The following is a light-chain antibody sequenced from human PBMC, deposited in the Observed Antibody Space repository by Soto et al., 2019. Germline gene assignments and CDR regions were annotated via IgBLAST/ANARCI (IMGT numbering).Light chain of an antibody. Sequence: DIQLTQSPSFLSASVGDRVTITCRASQGISRLLTWYQQKPGKAPKLLIYAASTLQSGGPSRFSGGGSGTDITRTSSSLQPEGFATYCCLHCNGFPRTVGGGTKVEAK. CDR1: QGISRL. CDR2: AAS. V-gene: IGKV1-9*01. J-gene: IGKJ4*01. CDR3: LHCNGFPRT.